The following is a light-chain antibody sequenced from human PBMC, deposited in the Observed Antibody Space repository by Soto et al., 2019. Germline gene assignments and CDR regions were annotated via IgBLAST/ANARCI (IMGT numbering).Light chain of an antibody. Sequence: QSVLTQPASVSGSPGQSITISCSGTSSDVGGYNYVSWYQQHPGKAPKVMIYEVSNRPSGVSNRFSGSKSGNTASLTISWLQAEDEGDYYCCSYTRSSIVFGGGTKLTVL. CDR2: EVS. CDR1: SSDVGGYNY. V-gene: IGLV2-14*01. J-gene: IGLJ2*01. CDR3: CSYTRSSIV.